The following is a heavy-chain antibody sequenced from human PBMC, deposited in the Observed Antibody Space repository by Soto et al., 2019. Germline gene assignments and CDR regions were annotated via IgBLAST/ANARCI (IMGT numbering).Heavy chain of an antibody. CDR1: GGTFSSYA. Sequence: QVQLVQSGAEVKKPGSSVKVSCKASGGTFSSYAISWVRQAPGQGLEWMGGIIHIFGTANYAQKFQGRVTITADQSTSTSYMELISLRSEDTAVYYCARWAQTYCRGGSCYSGGVYYYYGMDVWGQGTTVTVSS. CDR3: ARWAQTYCRGGSCYSGGVYYYYGMDV. V-gene: IGHV1-69*01. D-gene: IGHD2-15*01. CDR2: IIHIFGTA. J-gene: IGHJ6*02.